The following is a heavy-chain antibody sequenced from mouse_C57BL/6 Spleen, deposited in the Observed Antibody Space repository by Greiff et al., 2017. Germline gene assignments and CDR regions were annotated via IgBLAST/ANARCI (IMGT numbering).Heavy chain of an antibody. CDR2: IYPSDSET. J-gene: IGHJ4*01. CDR3: ARRTTVEDAMDY. D-gene: IGHD1-1*01. CDR1: GYTFTSYW. Sequence: QVQLQQPGAELVRPGSSVKLSCKASGYTFTSYWMDWVKQRPGQGLEWIGNIYPSDSETHYNQKFKDKATLTVDKSSSTAYMQLSSLTSEDSAVYYCARRTTVEDAMDYWGQGTSVTVSS. V-gene: IGHV1-61*01.